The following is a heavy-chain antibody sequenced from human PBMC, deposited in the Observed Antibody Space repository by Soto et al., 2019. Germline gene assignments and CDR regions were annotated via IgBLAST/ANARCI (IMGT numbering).Heavy chain of an antibody. Sequence: QEQLVESGGGVVRPGKSLRLSCEASGFNFTYNAMHWVRQAPGKGLEWVAVISFNGRKKFYARSVKGRFTISRDNSNNTLYLQIHNLRPGETVVSYCARDWLRRDDILTPAGNFNLRDQGALVTAS. CDR3: ARDWLRRDDILTPAGNFNL. J-gene: IGHJ2*01. CDR2: ISFNGRKK. CDR1: GFNFTYNA. D-gene: IGHD3-9*01. V-gene: IGHV3-30*04.